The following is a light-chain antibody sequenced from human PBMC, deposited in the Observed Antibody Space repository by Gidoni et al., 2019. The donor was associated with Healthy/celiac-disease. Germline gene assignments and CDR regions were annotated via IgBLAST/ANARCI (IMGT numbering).Light chain of an antibody. CDR1: QSVSSSY. CDR3: QQYGSSPVT. J-gene: IGKJ4*01. CDR2: GAS. Sequence: EIVLTHSPGTLSLSPGERATLPCRASQSVSSSYLAWYQQKPGQAPRLLIYGASSRATGIPDRFSGSGSGTVFTLTISRLEPEDFAVYYCQQYGSSPVTFGGGTKVEIK. V-gene: IGKV3-20*01.